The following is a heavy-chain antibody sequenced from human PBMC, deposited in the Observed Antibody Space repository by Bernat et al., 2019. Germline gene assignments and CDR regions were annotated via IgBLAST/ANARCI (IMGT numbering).Heavy chain of an antibody. V-gene: IGHV4-39*01. CDR2: IYYSGST. D-gene: IGHD3-16*02. J-gene: IGHJ4*02. Sequence: QLQLQESGPGLVKPSETLSLTCTVSGGSISSSSYYWGWIRQPPGKGLEWIGSIYYSGSTYYNPSLKSRVTISVDTSKNQFSLKLSSVTAADTAVYYCASGQYDYIWGSYRYFDYWAREPWSPSPQ. CDR1: GGSISSSSYY. CDR3: ASGQYDYIWGSYRYFDY.